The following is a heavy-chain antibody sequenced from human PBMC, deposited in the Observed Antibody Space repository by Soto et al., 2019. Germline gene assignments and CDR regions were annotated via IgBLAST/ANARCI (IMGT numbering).Heavy chain of an antibody. J-gene: IGHJ6*02. CDR2: IIPIFGTA. V-gene: IGHV1-69*13. Sequence: SVKVSCKASGGTFSSYAISWVRQAPGQGLEWMGGIIPIFGTANYAQKFQGRVTITADESTSTAYMELSSLRSEDTAVYYCAGTYYYDSSGYYPDLYGMAVWGQGTTVAVSS. CDR3: AGTYYYDSSGYYPDLYGMAV. D-gene: IGHD3-22*01. CDR1: GGTFSSYA.